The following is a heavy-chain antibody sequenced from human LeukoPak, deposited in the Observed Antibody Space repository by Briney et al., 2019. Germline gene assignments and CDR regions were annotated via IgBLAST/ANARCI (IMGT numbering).Heavy chain of an antibody. CDR2: ISGSGNII. CDR3: AREPATYSSDWWGGFDS. V-gene: IGHV3-11*01. CDR1: GFTFSDFY. Sequence: GGSLRLSCAASGFTFSDFYMAWIRQAPGKGLEWVSYISGSGNIIYYADSVMGRFTISRDNAKNSLYLQINSLRADDTAVYYCAREPATYSSDWWGGFDSWGQGTLVTVSS. J-gene: IGHJ4*02. D-gene: IGHD6-19*01.